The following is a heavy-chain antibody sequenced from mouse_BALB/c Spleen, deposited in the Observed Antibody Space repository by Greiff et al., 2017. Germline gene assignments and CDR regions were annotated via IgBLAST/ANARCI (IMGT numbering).Heavy chain of an antibody. D-gene: IGHD2-14*01. J-gene: IGHJ3*01. V-gene: IGHV1-7*01. CDR3: ARGVRREGAWFAY. Sequence: VQLQQSGAELAKPGASVKMSCKASGYTFTSYWMHWVKQRPGQGLEWIGYINPSTGYTEYNQKFKDKATLTADKSSSTAYMQLSSLTSEDSAVYYCARGVRREGAWFAYGGQGTLVTVSA. CDR1: GYTFTSYW. CDR2: INPSTGYT.